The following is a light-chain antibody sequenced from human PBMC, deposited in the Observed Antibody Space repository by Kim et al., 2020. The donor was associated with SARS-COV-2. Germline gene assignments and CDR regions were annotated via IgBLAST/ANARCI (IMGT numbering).Light chain of an antibody. J-gene: IGLJ3*02. CDR2: DVS. Sequence: GQSFTIPCTGTSSDIGSYKYVSWYQHSPGKDPILIIFDVSDRSSGVSNRFSGSKSGNTASLTISGLQAEDEADYYCTSYTSTNTRVSGGGTQLT. V-gene: IGLV2-14*03. CDR1: SSDIGSYKY. CDR3: TSYTSTNTRV.